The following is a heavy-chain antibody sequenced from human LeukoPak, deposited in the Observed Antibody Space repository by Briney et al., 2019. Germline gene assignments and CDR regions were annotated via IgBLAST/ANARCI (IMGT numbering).Heavy chain of an antibody. CDR1: GFTFSSYW. CDR3: AKVLVVATTPDY. D-gene: IGHD5-12*01. J-gene: IGHJ4*02. V-gene: IGHV3-7*01. Sequence: GGSLRLSCAASGFTFSSYWMSWVRQAPGKGLEWVANTKQDGSEKYYVDSVKGRFTISRDNSKNTLYLQMNSLRAEDTAVYYCAKVLVVATTPDYWGQGTLVTVSS. CDR2: TKQDGSEK.